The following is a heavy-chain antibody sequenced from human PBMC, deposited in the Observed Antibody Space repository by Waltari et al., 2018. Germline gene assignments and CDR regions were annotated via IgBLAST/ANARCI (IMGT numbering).Heavy chain of an antibody. J-gene: IGHJ5*02. CDR2: IIPIFGTA. V-gene: IGHV1-69*01. Sequence: SWVRQAPGQGLEWMGGIIPIFGTANYAQKFQGRVTITADESTSTAYMELSSLRSEDTAVYYCARVGDYSRLGWFDPWGQGTLVTVSS. CDR3: ARVGDYSRLGWFDP. D-gene: IGHD4-4*01.